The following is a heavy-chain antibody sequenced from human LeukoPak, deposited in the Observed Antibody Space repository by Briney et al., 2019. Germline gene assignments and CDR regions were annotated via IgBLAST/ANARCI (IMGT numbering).Heavy chain of an antibody. CDR3: ARLTPVRGTADYFDY. Sequence: PSETLSLTCTVSGGSISSYYWSWIRQPPGKGLEWVGYISNRGITNYNPSLKSRVTISVDTSKNQFSLKLNSVTAADTALFYCARLTPVRGTADYFDYWGQGTLVTVSS. CDR1: GGSISSYY. J-gene: IGHJ4*02. V-gene: IGHV4-59*08. CDR2: ISNRGIT. D-gene: IGHD3-10*01.